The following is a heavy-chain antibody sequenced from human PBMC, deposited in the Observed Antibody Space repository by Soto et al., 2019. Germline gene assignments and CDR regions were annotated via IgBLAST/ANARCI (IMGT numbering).Heavy chain of an antibody. CDR3: AKATATSGGAFEV. V-gene: IGHV3-23*01. CDR2: ILVGGST. D-gene: IGHD1-1*01. J-gene: IGHJ3*01. CDR1: GFICSSYD. Sequence: GGSLRLSCAVSGFICSSYDMSWVRQAPGKGLEWVSTILVGGSTHYEDSVKGRFTISRDTSKNTVYLQMNSLTAGDTAFYYCAKATATSGGAFEVYGQGTMVTVPS.